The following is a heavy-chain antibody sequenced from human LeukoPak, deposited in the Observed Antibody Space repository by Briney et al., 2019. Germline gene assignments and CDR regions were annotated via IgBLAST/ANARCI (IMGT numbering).Heavy chain of an antibody. J-gene: IGHJ4*02. CDR3: ARDGTMELNY. CDR1: GFTFSTSW. V-gene: IGHV3-74*01. Sequence: GGSLRLSCAASGFTFSTSWMHWVRQAPGKGLMWVSRINSDGSSTRYADSVKGRFTISRDNAKNTLYLQMNSLRAEDTALYYCARDGTMELNYWGQGTLVTVSS. CDR2: INSDGSST. D-gene: IGHD3-10*01.